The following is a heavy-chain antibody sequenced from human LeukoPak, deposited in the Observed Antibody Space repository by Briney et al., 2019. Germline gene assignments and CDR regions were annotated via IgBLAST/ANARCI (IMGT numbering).Heavy chain of an antibody. CDR2: IYYSGST. Sequence: PSETLSLTCTVSGYSISSGYYWGWIRQPPGKGLEWIGSIYYSGSTYYNPSLKSRVTISVDTSKNQFSLKLSSVTAADTAVYYCARPLRVRYDYYGSGSYDNWFDPWGQGTLVTVSS. CDR3: ARPLRVRYDYYGSGSYDNWFDP. J-gene: IGHJ5*02. D-gene: IGHD3-10*01. CDR1: GYSISSGYY. V-gene: IGHV4-38-2*02.